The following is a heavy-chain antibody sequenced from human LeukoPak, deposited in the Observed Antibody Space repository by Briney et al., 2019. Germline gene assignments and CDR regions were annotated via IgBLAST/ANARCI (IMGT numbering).Heavy chain of an antibody. Sequence: GGSLRLSCAASGFTFSSYAMSWVRQAPGKGLEWVGRIKSKTDGGTTDYAAPVKGRFTISRDDSKNTLYLQMNSLKTEDTAVYYCTTDRGSGWSRYYYYYMDVWGKGTTVTVSS. D-gene: IGHD6-19*01. J-gene: IGHJ6*03. CDR1: GFTFSSYA. V-gene: IGHV3-15*01. CDR2: IKSKTDGGTT. CDR3: TTDRGSGWSRYYYYYMDV.